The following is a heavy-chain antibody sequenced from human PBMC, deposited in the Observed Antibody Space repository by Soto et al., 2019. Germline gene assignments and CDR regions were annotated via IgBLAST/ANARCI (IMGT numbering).Heavy chain of an antibody. V-gene: IGHV5-51*01. CDR3: ARRQNYDFWSGYTSGYYGMDV. CDR1: GYSFTSYW. D-gene: IGHD3-3*01. CDR2: IYPGDSDT. Sequence: PGESLKISCKGSGYSFTSYWIGWVRQMPGKGLEWMGIIYPGDSDTRYSPSFQGQVTISADKSISTAYLQWSSLKASDTAMYYCARRQNYDFWSGYTSGYYGMDVWGQGTTVTVSS. J-gene: IGHJ6*02.